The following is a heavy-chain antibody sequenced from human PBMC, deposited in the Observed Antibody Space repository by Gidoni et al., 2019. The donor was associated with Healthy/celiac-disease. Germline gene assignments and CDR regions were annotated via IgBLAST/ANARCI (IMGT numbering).Heavy chain of an antibody. CDR1: GGSISSGGYY. J-gene: IGHJ6*02. V-gene: IGHV4-31*03. D-gene: IGHD3-10*01. Sequence: QVQLQESGPGLVKPSQTLSLTCTVSGGSISSGGYYWSWIRQHPGNGLEWIGYIYYSGSTYYNPSLKSRVTISVDTSKNQFSLKLSSVTAADTAVYYCARVLKGVRGVKRDYYYYGMDVWGQGTTVTVSS. CDR3: ARVLKGVRGVKRDYYYYGMDV. CDR2: IYYSGST.